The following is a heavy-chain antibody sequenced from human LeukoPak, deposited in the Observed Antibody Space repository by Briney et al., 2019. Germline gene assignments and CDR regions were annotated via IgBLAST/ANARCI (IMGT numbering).Heavy chain of an antibody. V-gene: IGHV3-20*04. CDR1: AFTIDDNS. CDR3: ARPLMELLGAFDI. J-gene: IGHJ3*02. CDR2: INWKGGST. D-gene: IGHD2-15*01. Sequence: AGSLRLSCAASAFTIDDNSMSWVAPAPGKGLEWVSGINWKGGSTGYADSVKGRFTISRDNAKNSLYLQMNSLRAEDTALYYCARPLMELLGAFDIWGQGTMVTVSS.